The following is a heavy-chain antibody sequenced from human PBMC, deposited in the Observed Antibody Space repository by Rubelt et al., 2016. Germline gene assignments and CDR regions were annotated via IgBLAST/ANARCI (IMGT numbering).Heavy chain of an antibody. CDR1: GFTFSSYA. Sequence: EVQLVESGGGLVQPGGSLRLSCAASGFTFSSYAMSWVRQAPGKGLEWVSAISGSGGSTYYADSVKCRFTISRDNAKNSLYLQMNSMKTEDTAVYFCTTDPMETPLNFWGRGTLVTVSS. CDR3: TTDPMETPLNF. V-gene: IGHV3-23*04. J-gene: IGHJ4*02. CDR2: ISGSGGST. D-gene: IGHD1-1*01.